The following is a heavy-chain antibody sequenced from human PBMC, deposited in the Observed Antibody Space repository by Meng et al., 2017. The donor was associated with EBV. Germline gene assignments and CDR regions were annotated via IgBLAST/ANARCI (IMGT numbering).Heavy chain of an antibody. J-gene: IGHJ5*02. CDR3: ARGDYTNYPRWFDP. CDR2: IYYTGST. D-gene: IGHD4-11*01. V-gene: IGHV4-61*01. CDR1: GGSVNNESYY. Sequence: QVQLQESGPGLVKPSXXLSLTCXVSGGSVNNESYYWGWIRQPPGKGLEYIGYIYYTGSTNYNSSLKSRVTISLDKSKNQFSLKLTSLTAADTAIYYCARGDYTNYPRWFDPWGQGNLVPSPQ.